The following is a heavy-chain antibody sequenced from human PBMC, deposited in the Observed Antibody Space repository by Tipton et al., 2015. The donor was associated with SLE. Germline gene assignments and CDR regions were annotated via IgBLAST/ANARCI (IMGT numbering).Heavy chain of an antibody. J-gene: IGHJ4*02. V-gene: IGHV4-4*07. CDR1: GGSISRYY. CDR2: IYTGGNT. CDR3: VVCSPSSCSYFDY. D-gene: IGHD2-2*01. Sequence: LRLSCTVSGGSISRYYWGWIRQPAGKGLEWIGRIYTGGNTKYNPSPESRVTLSVDASKDQFSLRLTSVTAADTAVYYCVVCSPSSCSYFDYWGQGRLVTVSS.